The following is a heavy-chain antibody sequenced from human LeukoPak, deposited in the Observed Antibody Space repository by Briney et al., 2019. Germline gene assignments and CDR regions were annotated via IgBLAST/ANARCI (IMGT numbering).Heavy chain of an antibody. J-gene: IGHJ4*02. CDR3: ARLGMVGGYQSYCFDY. CDR2: IYYSGST. V-gene: IGHV4-59*01. CDR1: GGSISSYY. Sequence: SETLSLTCTVSGGSISSYYWSWIRQPPGKGLEWIGYIYYSGSTNYNPSLKSRVTISVDTSKNQFSLKLSSVTAADTAVYYCARLGMVGGYQSYCFDYWGQGTLVTVSS. D-gene: IGHD2-15*01.